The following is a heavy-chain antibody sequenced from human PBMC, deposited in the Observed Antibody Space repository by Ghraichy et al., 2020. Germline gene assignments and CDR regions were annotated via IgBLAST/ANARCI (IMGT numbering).Heavy chain of an antibody. CDR3: ARDRATGALDY. J-gene: IGHJ4*02. Sequence: GSLRLSCAVSGFTFSGSWMIWVRQAPGKGLESVAIIDPDGSGKYYVDSLKGRFTISRDNAKNSLYLQMNSMRDEDTAVYYCARDRATGALDYWGQGTLVTVSS. V-gene: IGHV3-7*01. CDR2: IDPDGSGK. D-gene: IGHD7-27*01. CDR1: GFTFSGSW.